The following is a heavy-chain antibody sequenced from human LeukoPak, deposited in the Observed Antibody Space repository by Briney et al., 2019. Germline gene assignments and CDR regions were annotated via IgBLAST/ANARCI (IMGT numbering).Heavy chain of an antibody. CDR2: IYHSGST. CDR3: AKDPELLWFGEHFDY. D-gene: IGHD3-10*01. J-gene: IGHJ4*02. Sequence: PSETLSLTCAVSGGSISSSNWWSWVRQPPGKGLEWIGEIYHSGSTNYNPSLKSRVTISVDKSKNQFSLKLSSVTAADTAVYYCAKDPELLWFGEHFDYWGQGTLVTVSS. V-gene: IGHV4-4*02. CDR1: GGSISSSNW.